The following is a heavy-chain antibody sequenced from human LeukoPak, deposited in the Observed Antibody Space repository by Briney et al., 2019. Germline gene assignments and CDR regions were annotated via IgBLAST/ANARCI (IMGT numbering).Heavy chain of an antibody. CDR3: AKIKVSGYPDFYGDYVSGLDY. CDR1: GFTFSSYA. J-gene: IGHJ4*02. D-gene: IGHD4-17*01. V-gene: IGHV3-23*01. CDR2: ISGSGGST. Sequence: GGSLRLSCAASGFTFSSYAMSWVRQAPGKGLEWVSAISGSGGSTYYADSVKGRFTISRDNSKNTLYLQMNSLRAEDTAVYYCAKIKVSGYPDFYGDYVSGLDYWGQGTLVTVSS.